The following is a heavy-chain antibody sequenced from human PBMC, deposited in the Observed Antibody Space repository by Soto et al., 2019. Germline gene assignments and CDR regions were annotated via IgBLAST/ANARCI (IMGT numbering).Heavy chain of an antibody. V-gene: IGHV4-30-4*01. CDR1: GGSISSGDYY. D-gene: IGHD3-22*01. CDR3: AGVPSLVVNAFDI. Sequence: QVQLQESGPGLVKPSQTLSLTCTVSGGSISSGDYYWSWIRQPPGKGLEWIGYIYYSGRTYYNPSLQSRFTISVDTSKNQFSLKLSSVTAADTAVYYCAGVPSLVVNAFDIWGQGTMVTVSS. CDR2: IYYSGRT. J-gene: IGHJ3*02.